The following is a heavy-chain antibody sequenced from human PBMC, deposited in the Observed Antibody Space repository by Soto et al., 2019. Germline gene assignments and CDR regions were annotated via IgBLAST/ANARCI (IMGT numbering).Heavy chain of an antibody. CDR3: ATYANYTHF. V-gene: IGHV4-59*01. Sequence: QVQLQESGPGLVKPSETLSLTCNVSGGSISSYYWSWIRQPPGKGLEWIGYVYYSGSTNYNPSLKSRVTIPIDPSKNQFSLKLSSVTAADTDVYFCATYANYTHFWGQGTLVTVSS. CDR1: GGSISSYY. D-gene: IGHD4-4*01. CDR2: VYYSGST. J-gene: IGHJ4*02.